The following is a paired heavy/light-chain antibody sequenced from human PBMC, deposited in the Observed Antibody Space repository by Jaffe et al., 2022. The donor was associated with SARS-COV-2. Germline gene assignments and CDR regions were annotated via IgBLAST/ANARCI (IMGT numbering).Heavy chain of an antibody. CDR2: IKSRTDGGTA. CDR1: GFTFSDAW. Sequence: EVQLVESGGGLVKPGESLRLSCVASGFTFSDAWMSWARQAPGKGLEWVGRIKSRTDGGTADYAAPVKGRFTMSRDDSKNTLYLQMNSLKTEDTAVYYCRLLAVASAPTDAVDIWGRGTMVSVSS. D-gene: IGHD6-19*01. J-gene: IGHJ3*02. CDR3: RLLAVASAPTDAVDI. V-gene: IGHV3-15*01.
Light chain of an antibody. Sequence: QSVLTQPPSASGTPGQRVTISCAGSSSNIGTNAVNWYQQLPGTAPKLLIYTNNQRPSGVPDRFSGSKSGTSASLAISGLQSEDEADYYCAAWDDSLDGPNWLFGGGTKLTVL. CDR3: AAWDDSLDGPNWL. V-gene: IGLV1-44*01. CDR2: TNN. CDR1: SSNIGTNA. J-gene: IGLJ3*02.